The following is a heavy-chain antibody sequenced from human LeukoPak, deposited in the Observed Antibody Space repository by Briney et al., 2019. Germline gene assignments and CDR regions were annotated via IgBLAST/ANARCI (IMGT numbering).Heavy chain of an antibody. CDR3: AREMQYCSSNSCYFWFDH. CDR2: IKQDGSEK. D-gene: IGHD2-2*01. J-gene: IGHJ5*02. CDR1: GFTFSSYW. V-gene: IGHV3-7*01. Sequence: GGSLRLSCAASGFTFSSYWMSWVRRAPGKGLEWVANIKQDGSEKFYVDSVKGRFTISRDNAKNSLYLQMNSLRAEDTAVFYCAREMQYCSSNSCYFWFDHWGQGTLVTVSS.